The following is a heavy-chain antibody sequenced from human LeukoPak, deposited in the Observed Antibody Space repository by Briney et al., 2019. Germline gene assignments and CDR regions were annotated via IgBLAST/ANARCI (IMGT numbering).Heavy chain of an antibody. V-gene: IGHV3-21*01. CDR1: GFTFSSYS. CDR2: ISSSSSYI. Sequence: GGSLRLSCAASGFTFSSYSMNWVRQAPGKGLEWVSSISSSSSYIYYADSVKGRFTISRDNAKNSLYLQMNSLRAEDTAVYYCASVAVTMIVVVPHYYYMDVRGKGTTVTVSS. D-gene: IGHD3-22*01. J-gene: IGHJ6*03. CDR3: ASVAVTMIVVVPHYYYMDV.